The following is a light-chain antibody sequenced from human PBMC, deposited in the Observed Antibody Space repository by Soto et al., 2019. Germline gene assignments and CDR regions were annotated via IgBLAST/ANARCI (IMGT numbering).Light chain of an antibody. CDR1: QSVSSSY. CDR2: GAS. J-gene: IGKJ1*01. CDR3: QQYNNWPPNT. V-gene: IGKV3-20*01. Sequence: EIVLTQSPGTLSLSPGERATLSCRASQSVSSSYLAWYQQKPGQAPRLLIYGASSRATGIPDRFSGSGSGTEFTLTISSLQSDDFAVYYCQQYNNWPPNTFGQGTKVDI.